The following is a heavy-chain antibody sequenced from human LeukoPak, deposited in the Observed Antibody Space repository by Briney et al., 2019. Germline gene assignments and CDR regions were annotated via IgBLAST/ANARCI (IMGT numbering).Heavy chain of an antibody. D-gene: IGHD4-17*01. Sequence: GGSLRLSCAASGFTFSSYEMNWVRQAPGTGLEWVSYISSSGSTIYYADSVKGRFTISRDNAKNSLYLQMNSLRAEDTAVYYCARFYGDETYFDYWGQGTLVTVSS. J-gene: IGHJ4*02. CDR2: ISSSGSTI. CDR1: GFTFSSYE. V-gene: IGHV3-48*03. CDR3: ARFYGDETYFDY.